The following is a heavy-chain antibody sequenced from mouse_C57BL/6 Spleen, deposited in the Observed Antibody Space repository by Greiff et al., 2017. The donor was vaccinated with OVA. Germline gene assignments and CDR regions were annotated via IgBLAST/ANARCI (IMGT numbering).Heavy chain of an antibody. Sequence: EVQLVESGGGLVQPKGSLKLSCAASGFSFTTYAMNWVRQAPGKGLEWVARIRSKSNNYATYYADSVKDRFTISRDDSESMLYLQMNNLKTEDTAMYYCVRGDDYLYYAMDYWGQGTSVTVSS. V-gene: IGHV10-1*01. D-gene: IGHD2-4*01. CDR1: GFSFTTYA. J-gene: IGHJ4*01. CDR2: IRSKSNNYAT. CDR3: VRGDDYLYYAMDY.